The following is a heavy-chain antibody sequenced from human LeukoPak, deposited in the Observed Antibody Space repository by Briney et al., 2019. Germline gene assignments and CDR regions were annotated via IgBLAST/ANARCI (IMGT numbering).Heavy chain of an antibody. D-gene: IGHD3-22*01. Sequence: SETLSLTCTVSGGSISSYYWSWIRQPPGKGLEWIGYIYYSGSTNYNPSLKSRVTISVDTSKNQFSLKLSSVTAADTAVYYCARWGSSGYPFDYWGQGTLVTVPS. V-gene: IGHV4-59*08. J-gene: IGHJ4*02. CDR1: GGSISSYY. CDR2: IYYSGST. CDR3: ARWGSSGYPFDY.